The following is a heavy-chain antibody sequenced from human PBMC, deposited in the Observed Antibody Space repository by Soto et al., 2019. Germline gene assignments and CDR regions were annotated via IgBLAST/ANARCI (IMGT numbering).Heavy chain of an antibody. CDR1: GYTFSSYH. J-gene: IGHJ4*02. V-gene: IGHV1-18*01. Sequence: QVQLVQSGAEVKKPGASVQVSCKASGYTFSSYHITWVRQAPGQGLEWMGWISAYNGNPNYAQNLQGRVTMTTDISTSTAYMELTSLRSADTAVYYWVRDVPPTGYLGQGTLVTVSS. CDR2: ISAYNGNP. CDR3: VRDVPPTGY.